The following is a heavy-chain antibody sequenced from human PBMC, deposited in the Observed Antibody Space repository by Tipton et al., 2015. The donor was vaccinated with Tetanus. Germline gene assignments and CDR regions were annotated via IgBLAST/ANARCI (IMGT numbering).Heavy chain of an antibody. J-gene: IGHJ4*02. CDR1: GYNFGIYW. CDR3: ARQKGY. CDR2: IYPGDSST. V-gene: IGHV5-51*01. Sequence: QLVQSGPEVKKPGESLKISCKGSGYNFGIYWLAWVRQMPGKGLEWMGVIYPGDSSTIYSPSFQGLVTISVDKSINTTYLRWTSLKASDSAMYYCARQKGYWGQGTLVTVSS.